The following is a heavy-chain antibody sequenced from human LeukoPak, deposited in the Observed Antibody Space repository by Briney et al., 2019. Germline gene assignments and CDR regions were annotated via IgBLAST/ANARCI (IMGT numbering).Heavy chain of an antibody. CDR3: AKDGPERWIQLRSGLDY. CDR2: IRYDGSNK. V-gene: IGHV3-30*02. Sequence: GGSLRLSCAASGFTFSSYGMHWVRQAPGKGLEWVAFIRYDGSNKYYADSVKGRFTISRDNSKNTLYLQMNSLRAEDTAVYYCAKDGPERWIQLRSGLDYWGQGTLVTVSS. CDR1: GFTFSSYG. J-gene: IGHJ4*02. D-gene: IGHD5-18*01.